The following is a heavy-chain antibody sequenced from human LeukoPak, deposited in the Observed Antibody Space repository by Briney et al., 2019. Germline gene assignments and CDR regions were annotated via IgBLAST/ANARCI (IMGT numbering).Heavy chain of an antibody. CDR3: ARVRRSSSWLNYFDY. CDR1: GFTFSSYA. D-gene: IGHD6-13*01. J-gene: IGHJ4*02. Sequence: GGSLRLSCAASGFTFSSYAMHWVRQAPGKGLEWVAVISYDGSNKYYADSVKGRLTISRDNSKNTLYLQMNSLRAEDTAVYYCARVRRSSSWLNYFDYWGQGTLVTVSS. CDR2: ISYDGSNK. V-gene: IGHV3-30-3*01.